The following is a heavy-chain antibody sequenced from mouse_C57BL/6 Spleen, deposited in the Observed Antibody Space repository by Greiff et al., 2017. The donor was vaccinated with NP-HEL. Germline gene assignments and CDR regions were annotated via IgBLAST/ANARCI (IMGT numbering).Heavy chain of an antibody. V-gene: IGHV1-42*01. Sequence: EVKLQESGPELVKPGASVKISCKASGYSFTGYYMNWVKQSPEKSLEWIGEINPSTGGTTYNQKFKAKATLTVDKSSSTAYMQLKSLTPEDSAVYYCARGAYYSNYGAMDYWGQGTSVTVSS. CDR3: ARGAYYSNYGAMDY. J-gene: IGHJ4*01. CDR1: GYSFTGYY. D-gene: IGHD2-5*01. CDR2: INPSTGGT.